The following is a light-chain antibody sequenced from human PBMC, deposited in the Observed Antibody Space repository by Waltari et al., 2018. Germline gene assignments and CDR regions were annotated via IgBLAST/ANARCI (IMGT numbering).Light chain of an antibody. V-gene: IGKV3-11*01. J-gene: IGKJ4*01. CDR2: DAS. Sequence: EVVLTQSPATLSLFPGERATLSCRASQSVSSYLAWYQRKPGQAPRLLIYDASNRATGIPARFSGSGFGTDFTLTISSLEPEDFAVYYCQQRSNWLTFGGGTKVEIK. CDR1: QSVSSY. CDR3: QQRSNWLT.